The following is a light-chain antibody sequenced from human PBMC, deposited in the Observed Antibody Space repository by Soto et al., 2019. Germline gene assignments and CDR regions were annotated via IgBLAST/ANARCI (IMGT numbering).Light chain of an antibody. J-gene: IGKJ1*01. V-gene: IGKV3-20*01. CDR2: GAS. CDR1: QSVSSSY. CDR3: QQYGSSRT. Sequence: EIVLTQSPGTLSLSPGERATLSCRASQSVSSSYLAWYQHKPGQARRLLIYGASSRATGIPDRFSGSGSGTDFTLTISRLEPEDFAVYYCQQYGSSRTFGQGTRVEIK.